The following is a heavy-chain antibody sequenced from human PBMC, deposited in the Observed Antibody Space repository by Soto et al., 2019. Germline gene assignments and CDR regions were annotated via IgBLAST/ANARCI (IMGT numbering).Heavy chain of an antibody. CDR3: ARGGISHWAYFYYMDV. CDR1: GGSLSDYF. Sequence: QVQLQQWGAGLLKPSETLSLTCVVSGGSLSDYFWSWIRQPPGMALEWIGEINHLGSINYNPSLKSRVTMPVDTSKNQFSLTLNSVTAAATATYYCARGGISHWAYFYYMDVWDRGTTATVSS. V-gene: IGHV4-34*01. D-gene: IGHD2-21*01. CDR2: INHLGSI. J-gene: IGHJ6*03.